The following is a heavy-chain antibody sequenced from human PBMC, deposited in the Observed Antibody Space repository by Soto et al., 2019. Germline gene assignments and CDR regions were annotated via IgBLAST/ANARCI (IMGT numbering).Heavy chain of an antibody. J-gene: IGHJ4*02. Sequence: EVQLLESGGGLVQPGGSLRLSCAASGFTFSNYAMSWVRQAPGKGLEWVSAISGSGGTTYNADSVKGRFTISRDNSKNTLYLQMDSLSSEDTAVYYCAKFFVGTGGSSGWPWYFDHWGQGTLVTVSS. D-gene: IGHD6-25*01. CDR2: ISGSGGTT. V-gene: IGHV3-23*01. CDR1: GFTFSNYA. CDR3: AKFFVGTGGSSGWPWYFDH.